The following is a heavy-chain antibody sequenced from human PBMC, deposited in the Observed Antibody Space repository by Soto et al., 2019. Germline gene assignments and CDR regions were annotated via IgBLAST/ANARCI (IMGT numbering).Heavy chain of an antibody. V-gene: IGHV3-NL1*01. D-gene: IGHD3-22*01. CDR3: ARVVVVIPPGYYYAMDV. CDR2: ILGRGDT. J-gene: IGHJ6*02. CDR1: GFTFSSYG. Sequence: GGSLRLSCAASGFTFSSYGMHWVRQAPGKGLEWVSGILGRGDTYYKESVRGRFTVSRDNSKNTLFLQLNSLRDEDTAVYYCARVVVVIPPGYYYAMDVWGQGTTVTVSS.